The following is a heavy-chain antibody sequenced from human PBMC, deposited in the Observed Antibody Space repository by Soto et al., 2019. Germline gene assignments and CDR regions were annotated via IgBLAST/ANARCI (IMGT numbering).Heavy chain of an antibody. J-gene: IGHJ5*02. V-gene: IGHV4-30-4*01. CDR3: AGAAYYYDSTGYYNGVWFDP. CDR2: MHYSGST. Sequence: SETLSLTCTVSGGSISSGDYYWSWIRQPPGKGLEWIGYMHYSGSTSYNPSLKSRVTISLDTSKNQFSLKLNSVTAADTAVYYCAGAAYYYDSTGYYNGVWFDPWGQGTLVTVSS. CDR1: GGSISSGDYY. D-gene: IGHD3-22*01.